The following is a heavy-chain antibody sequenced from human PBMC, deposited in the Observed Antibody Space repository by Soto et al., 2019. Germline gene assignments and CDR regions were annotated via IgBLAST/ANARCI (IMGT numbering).Heavy chain of an antibody. V-gene: IGHV4-59*08. D-gene: IGHD1-7*01. Sequence: SETLSLTCTVSGGSIRSYYWSWIRQPPGKGLEWIGCIYYSGSTNYNPSLKSRVTISVDTSKNQFSLKLSSVTAADTAVYYCARRANWIYLYDYWGQGTLVTVSS. CDR3: ARRANWIYLYDY. CDR2: IYYSGST. CDR1: GGSIRSYY. J-gene: IGHJ4*02.